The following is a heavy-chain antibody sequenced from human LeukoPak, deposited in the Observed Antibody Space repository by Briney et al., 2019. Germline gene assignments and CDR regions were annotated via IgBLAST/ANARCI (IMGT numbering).Heavy chain of an antibody. CDR2: VFYTGDT. V-gene: IGHV4-59*08. D-gene: IGHD2-15*01. CDR3: ARHPFATPFDH. Sequence: PSETLSLTCAVSGGSISSFYWSWIRQPPGKGLEWIGYVFYTGDTNSNPSLKSRVTVSLDTSKNQLSLRLTSVTAADTAVYYCARHPFATPFDHWGRGTLATVSS. CDR1: GGSISSFY. J-gene: IGHJ4*02.